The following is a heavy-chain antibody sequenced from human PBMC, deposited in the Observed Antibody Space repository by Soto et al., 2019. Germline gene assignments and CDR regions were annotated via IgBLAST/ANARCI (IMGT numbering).Heavy chain of an antibody. Sequence: TSETLSLTCTVSGGSISSYYWSWIRQPPGKGLEWIGYIYYSGSTNYNPSLKSRVTISVDTSKNQFSLKLSSVTAADTAVYYCARLVYGGYADRHDGMAVWGRGTTVT. D-gene: IGHD5-18*01. CDR3: ARLVYGGYADRHDGMAV. V-gene: IGHV4-59*08. J-gene: IGHJ6*02. CDR2: IYYSGST. CDR1: GGSISSYY.